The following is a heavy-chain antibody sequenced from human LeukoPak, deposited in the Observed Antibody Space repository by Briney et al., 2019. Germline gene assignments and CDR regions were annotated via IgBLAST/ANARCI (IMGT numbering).Heavy chain of an antibody. Sequence: GGSLRLSCAATGFTFGNYAIHWGRQAPGKGLEWVAFISDDGSRQHYADSVKGRFTISRDNSKNTLNLQMNSLRAEDTAVYYCVKDRTGTYTLDYWGQGTLVTASS. V-gene: IGHV3-30-3*01. CDR1: GFTFGNYA. D-gene: IGHD3-10*01. CDR2: ISDDGSRQ. J-gene: IGHJ4*02. CDR3: VKDRTGTYTLDY.